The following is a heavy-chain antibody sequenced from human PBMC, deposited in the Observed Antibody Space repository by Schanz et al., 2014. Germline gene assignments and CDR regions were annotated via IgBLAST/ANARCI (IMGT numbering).Heavy chain of an antibody. CDR2: ISDYNADT. CDR1: LSTFHSYA. CDR3: AWATYSSTWYGGSEYFQH. D-gene: IGHD6-13*01. V-gene: IGHV1-18*01. J-gene: IGHJ1*01. Sequence: GRSGSELKKPGASFPFSFPPSLSTFHSYALHWVRQAPGQGPEWMGWISDYNADTKYAQKVQGRVTMTTDTSTSTAYMELRSLRSDDTAVYYCAWATYSSTWYGGSEYFQHWGQGTLVTVSS.